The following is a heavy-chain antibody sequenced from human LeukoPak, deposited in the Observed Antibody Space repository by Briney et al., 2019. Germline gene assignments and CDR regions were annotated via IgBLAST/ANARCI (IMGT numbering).Heavy chain of an antibody. J-gene: IGHJ3*02. CDR2: IYYSGST. CDR1: GGSISSYY. D-gene: IGHD3-22*01. Sequence: PSETLSLTCTVSGGSISSYYWSWIRQPPGKGLEWIGYIYYSGSTNYNPSLKSRVTISVDTSKNQFSLKLSSVTAADTAVYYCARQVFITMIVVVPDTADAFDIWGQGTMVTVSS. CDR3: ARQVFITMIVVVPDTADAFDI. V-gene: IGHV4-59*08.